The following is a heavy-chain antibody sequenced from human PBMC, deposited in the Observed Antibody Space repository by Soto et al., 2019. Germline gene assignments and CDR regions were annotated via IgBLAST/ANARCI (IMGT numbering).Heavy chain of an antibody. J-gene: IGHJ5*02. CDR2: MNPNSGTT. Sequence: QVPLVQSGAQVKKPGASVKVSCKASGYTFGNNDISWVRQATGQGLEWMGWMNPNSGTTGYAQTFQARVSMTRNTCITTAYLELSSLTSDATAIYYCARMATSVTLTVFDPWGQGTLVIVSS. CDR3: ARMATSVTLTVFDP. CDR1: GYTFGNND. V-gene: IGHV1-8*01.